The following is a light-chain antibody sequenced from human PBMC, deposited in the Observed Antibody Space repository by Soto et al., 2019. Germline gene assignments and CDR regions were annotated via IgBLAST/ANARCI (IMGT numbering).Light chain of an antibody. CDR2: EVS. V-gene: IGLV2-14*01. J-gene: IGLJ1*01. CDR1: SSDVGGYNY. Sequence: HSVLTQPASVSGSPGQSITISCTGTSSDVGGYNYVSWYQQHPGKAPKLMIYEVSNRPSGVSNRFSGSKSGNTASLTISGLQAEDEADYYCSSYTSSSTPRVFGTGTKLTVL. CDR3: SSYTSSSTPRV.